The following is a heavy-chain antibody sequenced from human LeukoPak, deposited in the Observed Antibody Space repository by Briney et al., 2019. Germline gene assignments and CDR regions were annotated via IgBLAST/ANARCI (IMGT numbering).Heavy chain of an antibody. Sequence: GGSLRLSCAASGFTFSTYAMSWVRQAPGKGLEWVSCISGSGDSTNYADSVKGRFTISRDNSKNTLYLQVNSLRAEDTAVYYCAKYRADCFDIWGQGTMVTVSS. CDR3: AKYRADCFDI. V-gene: IGHV3-23*01. J-gene: IGHJ3*02. CDR2: ISGSGDST. CDR1: GFTFSTYA. D-gene: IGHD2-21*01.